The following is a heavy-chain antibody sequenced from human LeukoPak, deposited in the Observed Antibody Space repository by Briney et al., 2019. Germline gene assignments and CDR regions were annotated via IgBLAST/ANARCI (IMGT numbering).Heavy chain of an antibody. V-gene: IGHV4-34*01. D-gene: IGHD3-3*01. CDR3: ARADFWSGLPDY. CDR2: INHSGST. J-gene: IGHJ4*02. CDR1: GGSFSGYY. Sequence: PSETLSLTCAVYGGSFSGYYWSWIRQPPGKGLEWIGEINHSGSTNYNPSLKSRVTISVDTSKNQFSLKLSSVTAADTAVYYCARADFWSGLPDYWGQGTLVTVSS.